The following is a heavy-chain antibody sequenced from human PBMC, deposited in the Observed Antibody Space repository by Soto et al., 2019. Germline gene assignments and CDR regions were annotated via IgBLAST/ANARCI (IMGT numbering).Heavy chain of an antibody. CDR3: ARAYTYDFDY. Sequence: QITLKESGPTLVKPTQTLTLTCTFSGFSFGVSGVGVGWIRQPPGKALEWLALVFWHDDKRYNPSLRSRLTITKDAPQNQVVLTMTNMDPLDTATYFCARAYTYDFDYWGQGTLVCVSS. CDR2: VFWHDDK. CDR1: GFSFGVSGVG. V-gene: IGHV2-5*01. J-gene: IGHJ4*02. D-gene: IGHD5-18*01.